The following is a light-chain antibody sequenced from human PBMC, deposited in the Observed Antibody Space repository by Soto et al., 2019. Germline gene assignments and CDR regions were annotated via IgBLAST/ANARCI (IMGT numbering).Light chain of an antibody. Sequence: QSVLTQPASVSGSPGQSITISCTGSSSDVGSYKLVSWYQQHPGKAPKLMIYEGSKRPSGVSNRFSGSKFGNTASLTISGLQAEDEADYYCCSYAGSSTLVFGGGTKLTVL. CDR3: CSYAGSSTLV. V-gene: IGLV2-23*01. J-gene: IGLJ2*01. CDR2: EGS. CDR1: SSDVGSYKL.